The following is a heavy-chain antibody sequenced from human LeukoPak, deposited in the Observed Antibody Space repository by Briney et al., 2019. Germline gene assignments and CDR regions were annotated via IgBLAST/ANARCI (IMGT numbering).Heavy chain of an antibody. Sequence: GGSLRLSCAASGFTVSGNYMSWVRQAPGKGLQWVSAISGDAIYTYYLDSVKGRFTTSRDNSKNTLFLQMNSLRADDTAVYYCAKNYGTSRPFYDYWGQGIVVTVSS. V-gene: IGHV3-23*01. CDR2: ISGDAIYT. CDR1: GFTVSGNY. CDR3: AKNYGTSRPFYDY. D-gene: IGHD4-17*01. J-gene: IGHJ4*02.